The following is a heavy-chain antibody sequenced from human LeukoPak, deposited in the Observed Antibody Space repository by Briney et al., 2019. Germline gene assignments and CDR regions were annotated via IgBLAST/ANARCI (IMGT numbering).Heavy chain of an antibody. CDR3: ARGPEMATSFYYMDV. D-gene: IGHD5-24*01. J-gene: IGHJ6*03. CDR1: GFTFSSYS. Sequence: GGSLRLSCAASGFTFSSYSMNWVRQAPGKGLEWVSSISSSSSYIYYADSVKGRFTISRDNAKNSLYLQMNSLRAEDTAVYYCARGPEMATSFYYMDVWGKGTTVTVSS. CDR2: ISSSSSYI. V-gene: IGHV3-21*01.